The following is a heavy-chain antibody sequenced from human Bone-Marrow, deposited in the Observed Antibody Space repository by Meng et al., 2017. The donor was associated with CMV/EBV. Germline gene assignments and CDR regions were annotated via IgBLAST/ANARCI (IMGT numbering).Heavy chain of an antibody. CDR2: IRYDGSNK. CDR1: GFTFSSYG. V-gene: IGHV3-30*02. Sequence: GESLKISCAASGFTFSSYGMHWVRQAPGKGLEWVAFIRYDGSNKYYADSVKGRFTISRDNSKNTLYLQMNRLRAEDTAVYYCAKESRGYSYGGGGGMDVWGQGTTVTVSS. J-gene: IGHJ6*02. D-gene: IGHD5-18*01. CDR3: AKESRGYSYGGGGGMDV.